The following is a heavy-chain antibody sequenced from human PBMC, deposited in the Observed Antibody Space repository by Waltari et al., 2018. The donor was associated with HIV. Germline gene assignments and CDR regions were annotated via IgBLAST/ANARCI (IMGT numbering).Heavy chain of an antibody. Sequence: EVQLVESGGGLVQPGGSLRLSCVASGFTLSIYWMTWVRQAPGKGLEWVANIRPDGSEKHYAESVKGRFTISRDNVANSIYLQISNLKLEDTAFYYCAKGTTDDYWGQGTLVTVS. D-gene: IGHD3-10*01. V-gene: IGHV3-7*01. CDR2: IRPDGSEK. CDR3: AKGTTDDY. CDR1: GFTLSIYW. J-gene: IGHJ4*02.